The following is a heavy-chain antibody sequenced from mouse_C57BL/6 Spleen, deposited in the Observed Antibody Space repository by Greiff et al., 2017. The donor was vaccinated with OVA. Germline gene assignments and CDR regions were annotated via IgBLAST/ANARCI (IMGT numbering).Heavy chain of an antibody. J-gene: IGHJ4*01. V-gene: IGHV8-12*01. CDR1: GFSLSTSGMG. CDR3: ARAVVSAKDY. Sequence: QVTLKVSGPGILQSSQTLSLTCSFSGFSLSTSGMGVSWIRQPSGKGLEWLAHIYCDDDKRYNPSLKRRLTSSKHTSRTQVFLKISSVDTADTATYYCARAVVSAKDYWGQGTSVTVST. CDR2: IYCDDDK. D-gene: IGHD1-1*01.